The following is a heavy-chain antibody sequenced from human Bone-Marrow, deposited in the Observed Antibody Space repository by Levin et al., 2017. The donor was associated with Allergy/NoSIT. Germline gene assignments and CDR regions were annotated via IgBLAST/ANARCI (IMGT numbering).Heavy chain of an antibody. J-gene: IGHJ4*02. CDR2: ILHTGST. CDR1: GYSISNGYY. CDR3: ARQPNSGALFDY. V-gene: IGHV4-38-2*02. Sequence: MPSETLSLTCTVSGYSISNGYYWGWIRQPPGKGLEWIGSILHTGSTNYNPSLKSRVTLSEDTSKNQLYLNVRSVTVADTAVYYCARQPNSGALFDYWGQGTLVTVSS. D-gene: IGHD2-21*01.